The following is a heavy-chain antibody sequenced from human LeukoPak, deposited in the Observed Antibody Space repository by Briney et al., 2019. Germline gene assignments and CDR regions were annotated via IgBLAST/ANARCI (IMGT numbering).Heavy chain of an antibody. CDR2: IYYTGST. J-gene: IGHJ4*02. CDR1: GASISGGTYY. Sequence: SETLSLTCSVSGASISGGTYYWGWIRQPPGKGLEWIGSIYYTGSTYDNPSLKSRVTISVDTSKNQFSLKLSSVTAADAAVYYCARRGGSGRAFDYWGQGTLVTVSS. CDR3: ARRGGSGRAFDY. D-gene: IGHD1-26*01. V-gene: IGHV4-39*01.